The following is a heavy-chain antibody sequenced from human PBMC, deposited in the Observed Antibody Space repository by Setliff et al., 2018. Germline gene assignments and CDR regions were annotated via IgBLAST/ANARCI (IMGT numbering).Heavy chain of an antibody. CDR3: ARDSHRLTTDPLFDH. J-gene: IGHJ4*02. Sequence: SETLSLTCNVSGVSISSYYWSWIRQPPGKGLESIGYIQKSGSTNYNPSLMSRVSISVDTSKNQFSLKLRSVTAADTAVYYCARDSHRLTTDPLFDHWGQGALVTGLL. D-gene: IGHD6-25*01. CDR2: IQKSGST. CDR1: GVSISSYY. V-gene: IGHV4-59*01.